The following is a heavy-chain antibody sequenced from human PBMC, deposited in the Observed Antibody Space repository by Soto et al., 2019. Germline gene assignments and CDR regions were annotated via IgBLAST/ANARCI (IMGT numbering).Heavy chain of an antibody. J-gene: IGHJ4*02. D-gene: IGHD3-10*01. V-gene: IGHV3-13*01. CDR3: TRGHRPSSVGTGAF. CDR2: IGTGGDT. CDR1: GFAFSSYA. Sequence: GRSLRLSCAAAGFAFSSYALHWVRRAPGKGLEWVSAIGTGGDTYYADSVMGRFTISRDNAKNSLYLQMNSLRAEDTAVYYCTRGHRPSSVGTGAFWGLGALVTVSS.